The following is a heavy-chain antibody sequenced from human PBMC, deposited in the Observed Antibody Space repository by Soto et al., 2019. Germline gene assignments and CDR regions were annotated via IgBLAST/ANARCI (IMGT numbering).Heavy chain of an antibody. CDR3: ARAYGDYDRQDVYFDY. CDR2: ISSSSSFK. CDR1: GFSFSSRS. Sequence: GGSLRLSCVGSGFSFSSRSMNWVRQAPGKGLEWVSYISSSSSFKYYADSVRGRFTISRDNANNSLYLQMNSLRAEDTAVYYCARAYGDYDRQDVYFDYWGQGTLVTVSS. J-gene: IGHJ4*02. V-gene: IGHV3-21*05. D-gene: IGHD4-17*01.